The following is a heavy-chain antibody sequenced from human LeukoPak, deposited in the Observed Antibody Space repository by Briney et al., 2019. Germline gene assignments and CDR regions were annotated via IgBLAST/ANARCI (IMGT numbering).Heavy chain of an antibody. CDR2: IKHDGSEK. V-gene: IGHV3-7*01. J-gene: IGHJ4*02. CDR1: GFPFDRYW. CDR3: ARQPIYEAYFDF. Sequence: PEGSLRLSCVASGFPFDRYWMSWVRQVPGKGLEWVANIKHDGSEKNFVDSVKGRFTISRDNAENSLFLQMNSLRADDTAVYFCARQPIYEAYFDFWGQGTLVTVSS. D-gene: IGHD2-21*01.